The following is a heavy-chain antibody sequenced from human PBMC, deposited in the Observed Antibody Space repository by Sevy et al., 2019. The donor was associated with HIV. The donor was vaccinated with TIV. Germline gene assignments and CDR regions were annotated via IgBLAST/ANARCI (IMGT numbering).Heavy chain of an antibody. D-gene: IGHD3-3*01. CDR3: ARDPTYYDFWAGCYTGWFDP. V-gene: IGHV3-11*01. J-gene: IGHJ5*02. Sequence: GGSLRLSCVGSGFRFSGYYMNWIRQAPGKGLEWVSYISGTGNTKYYTDSVKGRFTISRDNAKNSLYLEMNSLRVDDTAVYYCARDPTYYDFWAGCYTGWFDPWGQGTLVTVSS. CDR1: GFRFSGYY. CDR2: ISGTGNTK.